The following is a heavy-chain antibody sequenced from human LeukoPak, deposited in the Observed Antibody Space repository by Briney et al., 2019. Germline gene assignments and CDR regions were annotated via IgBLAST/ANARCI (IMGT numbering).Heavy chain of an antibody. D-gene: IGHD3-9*01. CDR2: IIISGSYI. J-gene: IGHJ4*02. CDR1: GFTFSSYS. Sequence: GGSLRLSCAASGFTFSSYSMNWVRQAPGKGLEWVSSIIISGSYIYYAHSVKGRFTISRDNAKNALYLQMNSLRAEDTAVYYCARENDILTGYSDYWGQGTLDTVPS. V-gene: IGHV3-21*01. CDR3: ARENDILTGYSDY.